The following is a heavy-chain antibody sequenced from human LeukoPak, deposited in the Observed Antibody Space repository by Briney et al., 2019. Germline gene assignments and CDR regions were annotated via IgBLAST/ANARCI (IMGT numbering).Heavy chain of an antibody. CDR2: INSDGSST. CDR3: ARGRPAYYFDY. CDR1: GFTFSSYW. J-gene: IGHJ4*02. Sequence: GGSLRLSCAASGFTFSSYWMHWVRQAPGKGLVWVSRINSDGSSTTYADSVKGRFTISGDNAKNTLYLQMNSLRAEDTAVYYCARGRPAYYFDYWGQGTLVTVSS. V-gene: IGHV3-74*01.